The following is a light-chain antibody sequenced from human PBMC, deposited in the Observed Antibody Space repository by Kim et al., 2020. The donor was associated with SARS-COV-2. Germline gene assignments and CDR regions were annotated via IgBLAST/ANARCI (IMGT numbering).Light chain of an antibody. J-gene: IGLJ2*01. CDR1: SLRSYY. CDR2: GRN. V-gene: IGLV3-19*01. CDR3: QSRGSSENVL. Sequence: SSELTQDPAVSVALGQTVRITCQGDSLRSYYATWYQQKPRQAPVLVIYGRNNRPSGIPDRFSGSASGNTASLTISGAQAEDEADFYCQSRGSSENVLFGGGTQLTVL.